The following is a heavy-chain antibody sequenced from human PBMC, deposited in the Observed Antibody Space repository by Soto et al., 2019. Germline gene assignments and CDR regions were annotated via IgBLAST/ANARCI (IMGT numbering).Heavy chain of an antibody. V-gene: IGHV1-18*01. D-gene: IGHD3-22*01. CDR2: ISAYNGNT. J-gene: IGHJ3*02. CDR3: ARDPLCWYDSSGYYCGVTHDAFDI. CDR1: GYTFTSYG. Sequence: QVQLVQSGAEVKKPGASVKVSCKASGYTFTSYGISWVRQAPGQGLEWMGWISAYNGNTNYAQKLQGRVTMTTDTSTSTAYMELRSLRSDDTAVYYCARDPLCWYDSSGYYCGVTHDAFDIWGQGTMVTVSS.